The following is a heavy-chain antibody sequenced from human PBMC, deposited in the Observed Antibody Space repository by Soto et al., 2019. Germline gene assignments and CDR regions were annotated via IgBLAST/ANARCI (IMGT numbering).Heavy chain of an antibody. D-gene: IGHD6-13*01. J-gene: IGHJ6*02. V-gene: IGHV4-34*01. CDR3: ASLIAAARGRGMDV. Sequence: KTSETLSLTCAVYGGSFSGYYWSWIRQPPGKGLEWIGEINHSGSTNYNPSLKSRVTISVDTSKNQFSLKLSSVTAADTAVYYCASLIAAARGRGMDVWGQGTTVTVSS. CDR1: GGSFSGYY. CDR2: INHSGST.